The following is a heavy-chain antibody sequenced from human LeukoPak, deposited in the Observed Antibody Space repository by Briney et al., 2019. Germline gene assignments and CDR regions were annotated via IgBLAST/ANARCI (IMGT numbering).Heavy chain of an antibody. V-gene: IGHV3-30-3*01. CDR1: GFTFSSYA. Sequence: HTGGSLRLSCAASGFTFSSYAMHWVRQAPGKGLEWVAVISYDGGNKYYADSVKGRFTISRDNSKNTLYLQMNSLRAEDTAVYYCARDEEAVAGTYYYYYYGMDVWGQGTTVTVSS. CDR2: ISYDGGNK. D-gene: IGHD6-19*01. J-gene: IGHJ6*02. CDR3: ARDEEAVAGTYYYYYYGMDV.